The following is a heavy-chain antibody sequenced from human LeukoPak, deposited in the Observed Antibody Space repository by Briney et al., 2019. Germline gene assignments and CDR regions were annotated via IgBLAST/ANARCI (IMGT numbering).Heavy chain of an antibody. CDR2: ISSSSSYI. J-gene: IGHJ4*02. V-gene: IGHV3-21*01. Sequence: GGSLRLSCAASGFTFSSYSMHWVRQAPGKGLEWVSSISSSSSYIYYADSVKGRFTISRDNAKKSLYLQMNSLRAEDTAVYYCARSIAAADLAPIDYWGQGTLVTVSS. D-gene: IGHD6-13*01. CDR3: ARSIAAADLAPIDY. CDR1: GFTFSSYS.